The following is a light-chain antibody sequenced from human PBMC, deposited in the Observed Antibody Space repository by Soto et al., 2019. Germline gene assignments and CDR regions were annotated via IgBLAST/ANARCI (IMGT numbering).Light chain of an antibody. V-gene: IGKV3-15*01. J-gene: IGKJ5*01. CDR2: GAS. CDR3: QQYNNWLIT. CDR1: QSVSSN. Sequence: EIVMTQSPATLSVSPGERATLSCRASQSVSSNLAWYQQKPGQAPRLLIYGASTRATGIPARFSGSGSATEFTLTIRSLHAEDVAVYYCQQYNNWLITFGQGTRLEIK.